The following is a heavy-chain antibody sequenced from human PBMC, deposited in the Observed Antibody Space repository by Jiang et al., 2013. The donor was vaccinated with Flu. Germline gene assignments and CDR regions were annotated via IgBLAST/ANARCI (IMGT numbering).Heavy chain of an antibody. D-gene: IGHD3-16*01. CDR2: IYPGDSET. V-gene: IGHV5-51*01. CDR3: ARRGGANWFDP. Sequence: MPGKGLEWMGLIYPGDSETRYRPSFQGQVTISTDKSISTAYLQWNSLEASDSAMYYCARRGGANWFDPWGQGTLVTVSS. J-gene: IGHJ5*02.